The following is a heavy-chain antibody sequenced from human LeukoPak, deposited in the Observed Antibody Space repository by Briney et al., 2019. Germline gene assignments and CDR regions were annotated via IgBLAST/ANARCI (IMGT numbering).Heavy chain of an antibody. J-gene: IGHJ5*02. CDR1: GGSISRYY. CDR3: ARPSSVRSAIGT. V-gene: IGHV4-4*09. D-gene: IGHD6-25*01. CDR2: IYATGSP. Sequence: SETLSLTCPVSGGSISRYYWSWLRQPPGKGLEWVGYIYATGSPNYNPSLKSRVTISVDTSKKQFSLNLRSVNAPATAVYNWARPSSVRSAIGTWGQGTLFTVSS.